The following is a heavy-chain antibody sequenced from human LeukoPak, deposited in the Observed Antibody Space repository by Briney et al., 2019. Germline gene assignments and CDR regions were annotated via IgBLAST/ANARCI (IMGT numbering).Heavy chain of an antibody. J-gene: IGHJ6*02. V-gene: IGHV3-23*01. D-gene: IGHD4/OR15-4a*01. CDR3: AKGQEGAALYGMDV. CDR2: ISGSGVNT. CDR1: GFTFSSYA. Sequence: PGGSLRLSCAACGFTFSSYAMSWVRQAPGKGLEWVSAISGSGVNTYYADSVKGRFTISRDNSKNTLYLQMNSLRAEDTAVYHCAKGQEGAALYGMDVWGQGTTVTVSS.